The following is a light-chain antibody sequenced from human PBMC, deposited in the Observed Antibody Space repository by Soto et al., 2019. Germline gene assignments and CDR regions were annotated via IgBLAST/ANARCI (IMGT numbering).Light chain of an antibody. J-gene: IGKJ1*01. V-gene: IGKV3-15*01. CDR3: QHYYNSSRT. Sequence: IVMTQSPSTLSVSPGERATLSCRATQTILRKLAWYQHKPGQAPRLLIYVASTRATGIPGRLTGSRSGTHFSLPISSLQSADFAVYYCQHYYNSSRTFGQGTKVAI. CDR2: VAS. CDR1: QTILRK.